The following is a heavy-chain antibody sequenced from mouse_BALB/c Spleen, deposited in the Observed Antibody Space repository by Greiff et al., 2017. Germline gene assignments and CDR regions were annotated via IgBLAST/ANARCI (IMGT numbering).Heavy chain of an antibody. D-gene: IGHD3-1*01. CDR2: IYPGNVNT. V-gene: IGHV1S56*01. CDR1: GYTFTSYY. J-gene: IGHJ2*01. Sequence: QVQLKESGPELVKPGASVRISCKASGYTFTSYYIHWVKQRPGQGLEWIGWIYPGNVNTKYNEKFKGKATLTADKSSSTAYMQLSSLTSEDSAVYFCARSGARAIDYWGQGTTLTVSS. CDR3: ARSGARAIDY.